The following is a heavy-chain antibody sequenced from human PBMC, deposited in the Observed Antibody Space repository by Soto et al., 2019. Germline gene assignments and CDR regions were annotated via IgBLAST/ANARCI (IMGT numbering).Heavy chain of an antibody. CDR2: INSDGSST. CDR3: ARGGIVEDNWFDP. J-gene: IGHJ5*02. CDR1: GFTFSSYW. V-gene: IGHV3-74*01. D-gene: IGHD2-15*01. Sequence: EVQLVESGGGLVKPGGSLRLSCAVSGFTFSSYWMQWVRQAPGKGLVWVSRINSDGSSTSYADSVKGRFTISRDNAKNTLYLQKNSLRAEDTAVYYCARGGIVEDNWFDPWGQGTLVTVSS.